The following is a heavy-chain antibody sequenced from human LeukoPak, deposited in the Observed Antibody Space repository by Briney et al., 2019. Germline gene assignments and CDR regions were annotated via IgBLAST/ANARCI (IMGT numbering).Heavy chain of an antibody. J-gene: IGHJ5*02. CDR1: GGTFSSYA. Sequence: PVASVKVSCKASGGTFSSYAISWVRQAPGQGLEWMGGIIPIFGTANYAQKFQGRVTITADESTSTAYMELSSLRSEDTAVYYCARMELWFGELSGWFDPWGQGTLVTVSP. CDR2: IIPIFGTA. CDR3: ARMELWFGELSGWFDP. D-gene: IGHD3-10*01. V-gene: IGHV1-69*13.